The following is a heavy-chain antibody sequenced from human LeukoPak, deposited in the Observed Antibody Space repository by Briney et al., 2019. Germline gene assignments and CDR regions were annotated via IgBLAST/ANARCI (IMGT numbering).Heavy chain of an antibody. V-gene: IGHV4-38-2*02. J-gene: IGHJ5*02. D-gene: IGHD2-2*01. CDR2: IYHSGSA. CDR3: AREPRWLTLDGTSTSCYEHYFHP. CDR1: GYSISSGYQ. Sequence: SETLSLTCVVSGYSISSGYQWAWIRQSPGKGLGWFGSIYHSGSAYYTPSLKSRVTISVETSKNQFSLHLYSLTAADTAVYYCAREPRWLTLDGTSTSCYEHYFHPWRQGTVVTVPS.